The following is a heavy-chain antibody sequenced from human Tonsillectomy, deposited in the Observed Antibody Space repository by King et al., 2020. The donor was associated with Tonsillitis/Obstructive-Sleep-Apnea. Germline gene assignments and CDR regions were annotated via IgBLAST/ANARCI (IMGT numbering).Heavy chain of an antibody. CDR1: GGTFSTHA. CDR2: IIPILGIT. J-gene: IGHJ6*02. CDR3: ARPPEDIVVVPAAISNYYYGMDV. D-gene: IGHD2-2*02. V-gene: IGHV1-69*10. Sequence: QLVQSGAEVKKPGSSVKVSCKASGGTFSTHAINWVRQAPGQGLEWMGGIIPILGITNYAQKFQGRVTITADKSTSTAYMELSSRRSEDTAVYYCARPPEDIVVVPAAISNYYYGMDVWGQGTTVTVSS.